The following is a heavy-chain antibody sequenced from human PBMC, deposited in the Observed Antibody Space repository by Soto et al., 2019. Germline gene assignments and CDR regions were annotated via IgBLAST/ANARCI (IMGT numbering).Heavy chain of an antibody. CDR2: TNTDGTAT. J-gene: IGHJ6*02. CDR3: TRGHYYGMDV. CDR1: GFTFSAYW. V-gene: IGHV3-74*03. Sequence: LRLSCAASGFTFSAYWMHWVRQAPGKGLVWVSRTNTDGTATTYADSVEGRFTISRDNAKNMLYLQMNSLRAEDTAVYYCTRGHYYGMDVWGQGTTVTVSS.